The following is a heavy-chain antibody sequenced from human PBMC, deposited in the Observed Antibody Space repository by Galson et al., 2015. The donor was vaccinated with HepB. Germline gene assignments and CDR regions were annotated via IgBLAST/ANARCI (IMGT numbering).Heavy chain of an antibody. J-gene: IGHJ4*02. CDR3: ARQSGRWLQLALDY. V-gene: IGHV3-48*04. CDR2: ISSSSSTI. CDR1: GFTFSSNR. D-gene: IGHD5-24*01. Sequence: SLRLSCADSGFTFSSNRMNWVRQAPGKGLEWVSYISSSSSTIYYADSVKGRFTISRDNAKNSLYLQMNSLRAEDTAVSYCARQSGRWLQLALDYWGQGTLVTVSS.